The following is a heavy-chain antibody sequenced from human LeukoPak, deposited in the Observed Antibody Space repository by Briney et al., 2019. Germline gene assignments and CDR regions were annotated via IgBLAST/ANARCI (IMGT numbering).Heavy chain of an antibody. V-gene: IGHV3-33*01. J-gene: IGHJ4*02. Sequence: QPGRSLRLSCAASGFTFSSYGMHWVRQAPGKGLEWVAVIWYDGSNKYYADSVKGRFTIPRDNSKNTLYLQMNSLRAEDTAVYYCARYGSGSTIDYWGQGTLVTVSS. CDR1: GFTFSSYG. CDR2: IWYDGSNK. D-gene: IGHD3-10*01. CDR3: ARYGSGSTIDY.